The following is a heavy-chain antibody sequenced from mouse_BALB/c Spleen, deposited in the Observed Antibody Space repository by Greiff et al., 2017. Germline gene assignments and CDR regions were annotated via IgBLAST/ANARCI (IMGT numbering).Heavy chain of an antibody. CDR2: ISYSGST. V-gene: IGHV3-8*02. CDR3: ARFPSLGGNGEFAY. Sequence: EVKLVESGPSLVKPSQTLSLTCSVTGDSITSGYWNWIRKFPGNKLEYMGYISYSGSTYYNPSLKSRISITRDTSKNQYYLQLNSVTTEDTATYYCARFPSLGGNGEFAYWGQGTLVTVSA. J-gene: IGHJ3*01. CDR1: GDSITSGY. D-gene: IGHD2-1*01.